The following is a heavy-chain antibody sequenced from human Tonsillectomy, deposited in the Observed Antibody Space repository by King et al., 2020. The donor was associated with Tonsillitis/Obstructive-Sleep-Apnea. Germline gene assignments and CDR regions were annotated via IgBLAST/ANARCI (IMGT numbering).Heavy chain of an antibody. CDR3: AKGPTILATAGVLYFYY. Sequence: VQLVESGGGLVQPGGSLRLSCAASGFTFSSHAMGWVRQAPGKGLEWVSARSGTGGRTYDADSVKGRFTISRDNSKSTVYLQMHSLRAEDTAVYYCAKGPTILATAGVLYFYYWGQGALVTVSS. CDR2: RSGTGGRT. CDR1: GFTFSSHA. V-gene: IGHV3-23*04. D-gene: IGHD2/OR15-2a*01. J-gene: IGHJ4*02.